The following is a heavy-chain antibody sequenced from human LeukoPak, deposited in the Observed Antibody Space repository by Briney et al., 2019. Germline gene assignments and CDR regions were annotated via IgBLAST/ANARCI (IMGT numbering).Heavy chain of an antibody. J-gene: IGHJ4*02. CDR3: ARKGGGEWELLYYFDY. CDR2: IKQDGSEK. D-gene: IGHD1-26*01. Sequence: PGGSLRLSCAASGFTFSNAWMSWVRQAPGKGLERVANIKQDGSEKYYVDSVKDRFTISRDNAKNSLYLQMNSLRAEDTAVYYCARKGGGEWELLYYFDYWGQGTLVTVSS. CDR1: GFTFSNAW. V-gene: IGHV3-7*01.